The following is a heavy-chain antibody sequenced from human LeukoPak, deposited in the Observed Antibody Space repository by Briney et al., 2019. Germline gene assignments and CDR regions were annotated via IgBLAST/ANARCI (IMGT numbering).Heavy chain of an antibody. CDR3: ARDSANYYDSSGYGY. CDR2: INPSGGST. CDR1: GYTFTSYY. J-gene: IGHJ4*02. Sequence: PGASVKVSCKASGYTFTSYYMHWVRQAPGQGLEWMGIINPSGGSTGYAQKFQGRVTMTRDTSTSTVYMELSSLRSEDTAVYYCARDSANYYDSSGYGYWGQGTLVTVSS. V-gene: IGHV1-46*01. D-gene: IGHD3-22*01.